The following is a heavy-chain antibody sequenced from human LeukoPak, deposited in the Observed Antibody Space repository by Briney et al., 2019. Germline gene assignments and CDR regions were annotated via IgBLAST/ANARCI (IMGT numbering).Heavy chain of an antibody. CDR3: ATRITMVRGVTPGAFDI. CDR2: ISGSGGST. D-gene: IGHD3-10*01. Sequence: GGSLRLSCAASGFTFSSYAMSWVRQAPGKGLEWVSAISGSGGSTYYADSVKGRFTISRDNSKNTLYLQMNSLRAEDTAVYYCATRITMVRGVTPGAFDIWGQGTMVTVSS. CDR1: GFTFSSYA. J-gene: IGHJ3*02. V-gene: IGHV3-23*01.